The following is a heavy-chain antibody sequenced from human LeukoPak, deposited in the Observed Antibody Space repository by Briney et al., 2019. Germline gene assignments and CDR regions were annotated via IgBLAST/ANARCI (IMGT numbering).Heavy chain of an antibody. D-gene: IGHD3-10*01. CDR1: GGSISSSSYY. V-gene: IGHV4-39*01. Sequence: PSETLSLTCTVSGGSISSSSYYWGWIRQPPGKGLEWIGSIYYSGSTYYNPSLKSRVTISVDTSKNQFSLKLSSVTAADTAVYYCAGSVRGVPGTYYYYGMDFWGQGTTVTVSS. CDR2: IYYSGST. J-gene: IGHJ6*02. CDR3: AGSVRGVPGTYYYYGMDF.